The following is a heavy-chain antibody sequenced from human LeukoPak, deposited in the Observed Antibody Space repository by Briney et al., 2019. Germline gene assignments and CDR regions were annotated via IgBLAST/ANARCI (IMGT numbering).Heavy chain of an antibody. CDR2: ISASGGST. Sequence: GGSLRLSCAASGFTFSSYAMTWVRQAPGKGLEWVSAISASGGSTYYADSVKGRFTISRDNSQNTLYLQVNSLRAEDTAVYYCAKGLVPAAIRVVDYWGQGTLVTVSS. V-gene: IGHV3-23*01. D-gene: IGHD2-2*01. J-gene: IGHJ4*02. CDR1: GFTFSSYA. CDR3: AKGLVPAAIRVVDY.